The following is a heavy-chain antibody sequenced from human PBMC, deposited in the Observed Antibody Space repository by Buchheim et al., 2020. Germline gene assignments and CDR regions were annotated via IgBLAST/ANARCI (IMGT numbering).Heavy chain of an antibody. CDR1: GDSISSSNW. CDR2: IYHSGST. D-gene: IGHD6-13*01. V-gene: IGHV4-4*02. J-gene: IGHJ6*02. Sequence: QVQLQESGPGLVKPSGTLSLTCAVSGDSISSSNWWSWVRQPPGKGLEWIGEIYHSGSTNYNPSLKSRVTISVDKSKNQFSLKLSSVTAADTAVYYCASQHITTVAAAGIEIYYYYGMDVWGQGTT. CDR3: ASQHITTVAAAGIEIYYYYGMDV.